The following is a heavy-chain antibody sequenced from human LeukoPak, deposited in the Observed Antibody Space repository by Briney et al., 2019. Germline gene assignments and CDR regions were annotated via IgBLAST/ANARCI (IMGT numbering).Heavy chain of an antibody. V-gene: IGHV3-66*01. Sequence: ETLSLTCTVSGGPISTSNYYMSWARPAPGKGLEWVSVIYSGGSTYYADSEKGRFTISRDNSKNTLYLQMNSLRAEDTAVYYCARDPLNFDSSGHPQGYYFDYWGQGTLVTVSS. CDR1: GGPISTSNYY. CDR2: IYSGGST. CDR3: ARDPLNFDSSGHPQGYYFDY. J-gene: IGHJ4*02. D-gene: IGHD3-22*01.